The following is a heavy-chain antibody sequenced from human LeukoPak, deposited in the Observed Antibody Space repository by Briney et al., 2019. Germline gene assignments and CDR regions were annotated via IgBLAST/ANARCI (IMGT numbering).Heavy chain of an antibody. D-gene: IGHD6-19*01. CDR2: ISSSSSYI. J-gene: IGHJ5*02. CDR3: ARDPLIAMAGTSSNWFDP. Sequence: PGGSLRLSCAASGFTFSSYSMNWVRQAPGKGLEWVSSISSSSSYIYYADSVKGRFTISRDNAKNSLYLQMNSLRAEDTAVYYCARDPLIAMAGTSSNWFDPWGQGTLVTVSS. CDR1: GFTFSSYS. V-gene: IGHV3-21*01.